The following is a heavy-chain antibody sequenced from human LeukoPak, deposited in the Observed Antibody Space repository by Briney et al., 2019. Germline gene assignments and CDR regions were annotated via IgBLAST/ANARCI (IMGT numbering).Heavy chain of an antibody. CDR2: IHYSGST. J-gene: IGHJ4*02. CDR1: GGSISSSSYY. CDR3: ARHYYDSSGFVPDHFDY. D-gene: IGHD3-22*01. V-gene: IGHV4-39*01. Sequence: SETLSLTCTVSGGSISSSSYYWGWIRQPPGKGLEWIGSIHYSGSTYYNPSLKSRVTISVDTSKNQFSLKLSSVTAADTAVYYCARHYYDSSGFVPDHFDYWGQGTLVTVSS.